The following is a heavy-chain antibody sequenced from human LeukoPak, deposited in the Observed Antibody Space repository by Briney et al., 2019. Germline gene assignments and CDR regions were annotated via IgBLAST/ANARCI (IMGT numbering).Heavy chain of an antibody. CDR1: GDSIGSHY. CDR3: ARDYYDSRGEAFDI. D-gene: IGHD3-22*01. Sequence: NSSETLSLTCTVSGDSIGSHYWSWIRQPPGKGVEWIGYIFYVGSTNYNPSLKSRVTISVDTSKNQFSLKLNSVTAADTAVYYCARDYYDSRGEAFDIWGQGTMVTVSS. J-gene: IGHJ3*02. V-gene: IGHV4-59*11. CDR2: IFYVGST.